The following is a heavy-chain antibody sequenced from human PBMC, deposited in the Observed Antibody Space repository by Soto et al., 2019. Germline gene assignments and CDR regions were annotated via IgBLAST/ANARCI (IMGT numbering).Heavy chain of an antibody. CDR1: GGSFSGYY. Sequence: QVQLQQWGAGLLKPSETLSLTCAVYGGSFSGYYWSWIRQPPGKGLEWIGEINHSGSTNYNPSRKSRVTISVDTSKNQLSLKLSSVTAADTAVYYCARTTRGYYYYYGMDVWGQGTTVTVSS. D-gene: IGHD4-17*01. CDR3: ARTTRGYYYYYGMDV. V-gene: IGHV4-34*01. J-gene: IGHJ6*02. CDR2: INHSGST.